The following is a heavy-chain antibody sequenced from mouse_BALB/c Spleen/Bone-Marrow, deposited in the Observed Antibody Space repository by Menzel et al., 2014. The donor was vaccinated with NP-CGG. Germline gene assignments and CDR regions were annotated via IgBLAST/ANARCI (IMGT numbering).Heavy chain of an antibody. V-gene: IGHV1-69*02. CDR2: IYPSDSYT. D-gene: IGHD1-1*02. CDR1: GCTFTSYW. Sequence: VQLQQSGTDLVRPGASVKLSCKASGCTFTSYWINWVKQRPGQGLEWIGNIYPSDSYTNYNQKFKDKATLTVDKSSSTAYMHLSSPTSEDSAVYYCTRDDGGFAYWGQGTLVTVSA. CDR3: TRDDGGFAY. J-gene: IGHJ3*01.